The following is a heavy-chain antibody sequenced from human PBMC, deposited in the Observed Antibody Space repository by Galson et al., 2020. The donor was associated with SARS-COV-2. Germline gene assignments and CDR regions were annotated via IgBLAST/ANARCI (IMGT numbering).Heavy chain of an antibody. CDR3: ARGEAWGAYYYYGMDV. CDR1: GFTFSSYD. Sequence: GGSLRLSCAASGFTFSSYDMHWVRQATGNGLEWVSAIGTAGDTYYPGSVKDRFTIARENAKNSLYLQMNSLRAGDTAVYYCARGEAWGAYYYYGMDVWGQGTTVTVSS. D-gene: IGHD3-16*01. V-gene: IGHV3-13*01. CDR2: IGTAGDT. J-gene: IGHJ6*02.